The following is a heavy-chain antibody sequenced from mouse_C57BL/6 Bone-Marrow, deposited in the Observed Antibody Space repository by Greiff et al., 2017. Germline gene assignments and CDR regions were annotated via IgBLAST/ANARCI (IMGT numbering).Heavy chain of an antibody. V-gene: IGHV10-1*01. CDR2: IRSKSNNYAT. CDR3: VRGRQLRLRRAY. Sequence: EVKLMESGGGLVQPKGSLKLSCAASGFSFNTYAMNWVRQAPGKGMEWVARIRSKSNNYATYYADSVKDRFTITRDDSESMLYLQMNNLKTEDTAMYYCVRGRQLRLRRAYWGQGTLVTVSA. J-gene: IGHJ3*01. CDR1: GFSFNTYA. D-gene: IGHD3-2*02.